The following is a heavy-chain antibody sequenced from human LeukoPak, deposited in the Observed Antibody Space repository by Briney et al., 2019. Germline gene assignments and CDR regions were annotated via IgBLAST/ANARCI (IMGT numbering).Heavy chain of an antibody. D-gene: IGHD3-10*01. V-gene: IGHV4-30-4*08. CDR2: IYYSGST. CDR3: AREDGSGSHNSGYYYYYYMDV. CDR1: GGSISSGDYY. Sequence: SQTLSLTCTVSGGSISSGDYYWSWIRQPPGKGLEWIGYIYYSGSTYYNPSLKSRVTISVDTSKNQFSLKLSSVTAADTAVYYCAREDGSGSHNSGYYYYYYMDVWGKGTTVTVSS. J-gene: IGHJ6*03.